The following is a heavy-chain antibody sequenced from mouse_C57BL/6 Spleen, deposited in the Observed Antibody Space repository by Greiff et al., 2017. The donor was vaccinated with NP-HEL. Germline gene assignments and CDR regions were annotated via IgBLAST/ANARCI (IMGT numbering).Heavy chain of an antibody. CDR3: ARKPYDDDYAMDY. CDR1: GYTFTDYY. Sequence: VQRVESGAELVRPGASVKLSCKASGYTFTDYYINWVKQRPGQGLEWIARIYPGSGNTYYNEKFKGKATLTADKSSSTAYMQLSSLTSEDSAVYFCARKPYDDDYAMDYWGQGTSVTVSS. V-gene: IGHV1-76*01. J-gene: IGHJ4*01. D-gene: IGHD2-4*01. CDR2: IYPGSGNT.